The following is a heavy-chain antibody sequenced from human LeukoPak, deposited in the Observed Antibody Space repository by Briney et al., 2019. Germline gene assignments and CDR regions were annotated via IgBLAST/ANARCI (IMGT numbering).Heavy chain of an antibody. V-gene: IGHV1-18*04. J-gene: IGHJ4*02. CDR1: GYNFISYG. D-gene: IGHD1-26*01. CDR3: ARYSGSYSD. CDR2: INTYNGNT. Sequence: EASVKVSCKASGYNFISYGISWVRQAPGQGLEWMGWINTYNGNTNYAQKYQGRVTMTTDTSTSTAYMELRSLRSDDTAVYYCARYSGSYSDWGQGILVTVSS.